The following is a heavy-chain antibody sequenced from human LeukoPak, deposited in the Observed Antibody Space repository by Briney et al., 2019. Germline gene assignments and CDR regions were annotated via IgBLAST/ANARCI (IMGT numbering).Heavy chain of an antibody. CDR1: GFTISSYG. CDR3: ARAIKAVAGTFHRDYYFDF. D-gene: IGHD6-19*01. V-gene: IGHV3-30*02. J-gene: IGHJ4*02. CDR2: IRYDGSYK. Sequence: QTGGSLRLSCVVSGFTISSYGMHWVRQAPGKGLEWVAFIRYDGSYKKYADSVKGRFTISRDNSKNTLYLQMNSLRAEHTAVYYCARAIKAVAGTFHRDYYFDFWGQGTLVTVSS.